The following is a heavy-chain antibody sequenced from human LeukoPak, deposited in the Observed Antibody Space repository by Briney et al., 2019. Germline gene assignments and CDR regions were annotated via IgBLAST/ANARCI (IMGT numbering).Heavy chain of an antibody. CDR3: ARGGGYDLPPNFDY. Sequence: ASVKVSCKASGYTFTNYTLNWVRQAPGQGLEWMGWISAYNGNTNYAQKLQGRVTMTTDTSTSTAYMELRSLRSDDTAVYYCARGGGYDLPPNFDYWGQGTLVTVSS. CDR2: ISAYNGNT. CDR1: GYTFTNYT. D-gene: IGHD5-12*01. J-gene: IGHJ4*02. V-gene: IGHV1-18*01.